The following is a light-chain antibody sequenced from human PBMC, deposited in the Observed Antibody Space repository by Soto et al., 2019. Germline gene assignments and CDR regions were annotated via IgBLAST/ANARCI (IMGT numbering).Light chain of an antibody. Sequence: DIQMTQSPSTLSGSVGDRVTITCRASQTISSWLAWYQQKPGKAPKRLIYKASTLKSGVPSRFSGSGSGTEFTLTISSLQPDDFATYYCQHYNSYSEAFGQGTKVEPK. J-gene: IGKJ1*01. V-gene: IGKV1-5*03. CDR1: QTISSW. CDR2: KAS. CDR3: QHYNSYSEA.